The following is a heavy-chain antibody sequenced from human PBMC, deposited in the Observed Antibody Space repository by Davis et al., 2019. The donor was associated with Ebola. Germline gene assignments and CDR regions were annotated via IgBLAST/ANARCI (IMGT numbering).Heavy chain of an antibody. D-gene: IGHD3-3*01. CDR3: ARTPLEWLFKDPFDR. J-gene: IGHJ5*02. CDR2: INPNSGGT. Sequence: ASVKVSCKASGYTFTGYYMHWVRQAPGQGLEWMGRINPNSGGTNYAQKFQGRVTMTRDTSISTAYMELSRLRSDDTAVYYCARTPLEWLFKDPFDRWGQGTLVTVSS. V-gene: IGHV1-2*06. CDR1: GYTFTGYY.